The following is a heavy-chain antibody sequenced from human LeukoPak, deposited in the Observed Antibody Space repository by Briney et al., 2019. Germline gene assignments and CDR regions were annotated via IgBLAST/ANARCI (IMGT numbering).Heavy chain of an antibody. D-gene: IGHD4/OR15-4a*01. CDR3: ARGDFGSFDY. J-gene: IGHJ4*02. CDR1: GGSISSSSYY. CDR2: IYHSGST. V-gene: IGHV4-39*07. Sequence: SETLSLTCTVSGGSISSSSYYWGWIRQPPGKGLEWIGSIYHSGSTYYNPSLKSRVTISVDTSKNQFSLKLSSVTAADTAVYYCARGDFGSFDYWGQGTLVTVSS.